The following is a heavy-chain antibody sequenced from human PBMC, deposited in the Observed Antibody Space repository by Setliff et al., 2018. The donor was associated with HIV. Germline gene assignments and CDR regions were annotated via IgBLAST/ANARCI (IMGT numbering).Heavy chain of an antibody. J-gene: IGHJ6*03. D-gene: IGHD6-19*01. CDR2: IFYTESTNYTPSIKST. V-gene: IGHV4-59*01. CDR3: ARSRPRSVDFYMDV. CDR1: GGSFNSYY. Sequence: KTSETPSLTCTVSGGSFNSYYWSWIRQSPGEGLEWIGYIFYTESTNYTPSIKSTNYNPSLKSRVTVSLDTSQNQLSLNLSSVTAADTAVYYCARSRPRSVDFYMDVWGKGTTVTVSS.